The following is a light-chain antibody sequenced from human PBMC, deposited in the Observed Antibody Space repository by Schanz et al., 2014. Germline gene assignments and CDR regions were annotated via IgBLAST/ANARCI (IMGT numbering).Light chain of an antibody. Sequence: EIVLTQSPVTLSLSPGERATLSCRASQSVSSYLAWYQQKPGQAPRLLIYDASNRATGIPARFSGSGSGTDFTLTISSLQSEDFAVYYCQQYDNWPPWTFGQGTKVEIK. J-gene: IGKJ1*01. CDR3: QQYDNWPPWT. CDR1: QSVSSY. CDR2: DAS. V-gene: IGKV3-11*01.